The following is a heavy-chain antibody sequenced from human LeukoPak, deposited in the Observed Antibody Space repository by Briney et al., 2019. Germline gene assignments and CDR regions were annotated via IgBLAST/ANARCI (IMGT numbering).Heavy chain of an antibody. J-gene: IGHJ5*02. CDR2: INHSGST. V-gene: IGHV4-34*01. CDR3: ARGRRKAEGYDFWSGYPKGWFDP. CDR1: GGSFSGYY. D-gene: IGHD3-3*01. Sequence: PSETLSLTCAVYGGSFSGYYWSWIRQPPGKGLEWIGEINHSGSTNYNPSLKSRVTISVDTSKNQFSLKLSSVPAACTALYYCARGRRKAEGYDFWSGYPKGWFDPWGQGTLVTVSS.